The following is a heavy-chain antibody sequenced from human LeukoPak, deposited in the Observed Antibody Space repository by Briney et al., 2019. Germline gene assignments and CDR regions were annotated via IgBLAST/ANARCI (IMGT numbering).Heavy chain of an antibody. D-gene: IGHD2-15*01. V-gene: IGHV1-69*06. CDR2: IIPIFGTA. Sequence: SVKVSCKASGGTFSSYAISWVRQAPGQGLEWMGGIIPIFGTANYAQKFQGRVTITADKSTSTAYMELSSLRSEDTAVYYCARDLALGYCSGGSCYLGHDAFDIWGQGTMVTVSS. CDR1: GGTFSSYA. J-gene: IGHJ3*02. CDR3: ARDLALGYCSGGSCYLGHDAFDI.